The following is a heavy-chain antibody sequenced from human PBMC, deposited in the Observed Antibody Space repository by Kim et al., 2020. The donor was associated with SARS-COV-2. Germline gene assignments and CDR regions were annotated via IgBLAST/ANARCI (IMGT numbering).Heavy chain of an antibody. V-gene: IGHV1-18*01. CDR2: GNT. D-gene: IGHD4-4*01. Sequence: GNTNYVQKLQGRVTMTTDTSTSTAYMELRSLRSDDTAVYYCARYSAFDIWGQGTMVTVSS. CDR3: ARYSAFDI. J-gene: IGHJ3*02.